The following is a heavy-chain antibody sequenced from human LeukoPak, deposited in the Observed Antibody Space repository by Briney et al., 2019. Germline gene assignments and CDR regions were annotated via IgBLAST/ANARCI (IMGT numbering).Heavy chain of an antibody. J-gene: IGHJ4*02. CDR1: DGSISDSY. CDR3: ARGWENFDY. V-gene: IGHV4-34*01. D-gene: IGHD1-26*01. Sequence: SETLSLTCSVSDGSISDSYWSWIRQPPGKGLEWIGEINHSGSTNYNPSLKSRVTISVDTSKNQFSLKLSSVTAADTAVYYCARGWENFDYWGQGTLVTVSS. CDR2: INHSGST.